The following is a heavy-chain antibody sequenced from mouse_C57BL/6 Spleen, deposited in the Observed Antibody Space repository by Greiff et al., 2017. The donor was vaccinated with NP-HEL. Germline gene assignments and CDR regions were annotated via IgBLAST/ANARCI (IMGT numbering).Heavy chain of an antibody. J-gene: IGHJ1*03. CDR2: INSDGGST. V-gene: IGHV5-2*01. CDR3: ARYDYDWYFDV. D-gene: IGHD2-4*01. Sequence: EVKLVESGGGLVQPGESLKLSCESNEYEFPSHDMSWVRKTPEKRLELVAAINSDGGSTYYPDTMERRFIISRDHTKKTLYLQMSRLRSEDTALYYCARYDYDWYFDVWGTGTTVTVSS. CDR1: EYEFPSHD.